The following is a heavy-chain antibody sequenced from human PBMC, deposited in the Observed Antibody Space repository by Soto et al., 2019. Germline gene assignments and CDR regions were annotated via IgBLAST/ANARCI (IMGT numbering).Heavy chain of an antibody. J-gene: IGHJ5*02. CDR2: IIPIFGTA. D-gene: IGHD3-3*01. CDR3: ARDFWATKTEYNWFDP. Sequence: GASVKVSCKASGGTFSSYAISWVRQAPGQGLEWMGGIIPIFGTANYAQKFQGRVTITADESTSTAYMELSSLRSEDTAVYYCARDFWATKTEYNWFDPWGQGTLVTVSS. V-gene: IGHV1-69*13. CDR1: GGTFSSYA.